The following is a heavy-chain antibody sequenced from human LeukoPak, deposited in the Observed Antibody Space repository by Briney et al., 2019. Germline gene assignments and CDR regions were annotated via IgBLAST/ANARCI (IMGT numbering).Heavy chain of an antibody. Sequence: GGSLRLSCAASGFTFSSYGIHWVRQAPGKGLEWVAVIWYDGSNKYYGDSVKGRFTISRDNSKKTLYLQMNSLRVEDTAVYYCARGDGYNDAEYLQHWGQGTLVTVS. V-gene: IGHV3-33*01. J-gene: IGHJ1*01. CDR3: ARGDGYNDAEYLQH. CDR1: GFTFSSYG. D-gene: IGHD5-24*01. CDR2: IWYDGSNK.